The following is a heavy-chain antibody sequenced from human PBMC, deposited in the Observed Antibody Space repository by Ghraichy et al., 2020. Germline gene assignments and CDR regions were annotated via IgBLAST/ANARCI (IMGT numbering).Heavy chain of an antibody. CDR3: ARGSHYYDTSGYYSLDY. CDR2: INWNGGSI. J-gene: IGHJ4*02. V-gene: IGHV3-20*04. D-gene: IGHD3-22*01. CDR1: GFRFGDYG. Sequence: GESLRLSCAASGFRFGDYGMNWVRQAPGKGLEWVSNINWNGGSIAYADSVKGRFTISRDNAENSLYLQMNSLTAEDTALYFCARGSHYYDTSGYYSLDYWGQGTLVTVSS.